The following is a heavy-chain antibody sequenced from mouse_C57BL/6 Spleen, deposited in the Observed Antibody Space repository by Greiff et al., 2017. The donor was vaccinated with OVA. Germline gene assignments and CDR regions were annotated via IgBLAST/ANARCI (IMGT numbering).Heavy chain of an antibody. CDR2: ISSGGSYT. CDR1: GFTFSSYG. Sequence: EVQGVESGGDLVKPGGSLKLSCAASGFTFSSYGMSWVRQTPDKRLEWVATISSGGSYTYYPDSVKGRFTISRDNAKNTLYLQMSSLKSEDTAMYYCAREGLGAYWGQGTLVTVSA. CDR3: AREGLGAY. J-gene: IGHJ3*01. V-gene: IGHV5-6*01.